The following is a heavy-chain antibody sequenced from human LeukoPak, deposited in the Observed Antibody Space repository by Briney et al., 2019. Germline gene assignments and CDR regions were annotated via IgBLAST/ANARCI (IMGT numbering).Heavy chain of an antibody. CDR3: ARGGYSYGPDYYFDY. Sequence: NSSETLSLTCTVSGGSISSYYWSWIRQPPGKGLEWIGYIYYSGSTNYNPSLKSRVTISVDTSKNQFSLKLSSVTAADTAVYYCARGGYSYGPDYYFDYWGQGTLVTVSS. V-gene: IGHV4-59*01. D-gene: IGHD5-18*01. CDR2: IYYSGST. J-gene: IGHJ4*02. CDR1: GGSISSYY.